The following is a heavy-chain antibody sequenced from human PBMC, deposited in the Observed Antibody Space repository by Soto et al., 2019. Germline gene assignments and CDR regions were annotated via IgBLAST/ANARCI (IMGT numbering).Heavy chain of an antibody. D-gene: IGHD2-2*01. CDR3: SRGHYQLEV. J-gene: IGHJ6*02. V-gene: IGHV3-7*05. CDR2: VNQGGSEE. CDR1: GFTFSKYW. Sequence: GGSLRLSCAATGFTFSKYWMTWVRQAPGKGLEWVASVNQGGSEEYYVDSVKGRFTISRDNAKNSLYLQMNSLRVEDTAVYYCSRGHYQLEVWGQGTTVTVSS.